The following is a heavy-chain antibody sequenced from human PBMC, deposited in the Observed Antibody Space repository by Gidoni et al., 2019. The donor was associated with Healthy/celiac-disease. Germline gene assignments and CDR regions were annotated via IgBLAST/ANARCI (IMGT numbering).Heavy chain of an antibody. D-gene: IGHD6-19*01. V-gene: IGHV3-48*04. CDR1: GFTFSSYS. J-gene: IGHJ4*02. CDR2: ISSSSSTI. Sequence: EVQLVESGGGLVQPGVSLRLSCAASGFTFSSYSMNWVRQAPGKGLEWVSYISSSSSTIYYADAGKGRFTISRDNAKNSLYLQMNSLRAEDTAVYYCARSRSSGWYTSYYFDYWGQGTLVTVSS. CDR3: ARSRSSGWYTSYYFDY.